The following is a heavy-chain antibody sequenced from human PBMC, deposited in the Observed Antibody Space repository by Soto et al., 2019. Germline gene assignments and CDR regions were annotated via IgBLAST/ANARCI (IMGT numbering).Heavy chain of an antibody. CDR2: TYYRSKWYN. D-gene: IGHD2-15*01. J-gene: IGHJ6*02. CDR3: AREGGIVPSYYYYYGMDV. V-gene: IGHV6-1*01. CDR1: GDTVSSNTAA. Sequence: SQTLSLTCAISGDTVSSNTAAWNWIRQSPSRGLEWLGRTYYRSKWYNDYAVSVKSRITVNPDTSKNQFSLQLNSVTPEDTAVYYCAREGGIVPSYYYYYGMDVWGQGTTVTVS.